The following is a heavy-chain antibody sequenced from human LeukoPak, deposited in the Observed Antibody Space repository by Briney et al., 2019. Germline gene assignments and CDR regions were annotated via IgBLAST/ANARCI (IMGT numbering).Heavy chain of an antibody. CDR3: PRVLTYYDFWSRYHQDEYYFDH. CDR1: GGSFSGYY. V-gene: IGHV4-34*01. D-gene: IGHD3-3*01. Sequence: SMTLSLTCAVNGGSFSGYYWSWIRQPPAKGLEWIGEINHSGSTNYNPSLKSRVTISVDTSKNQFSLKLSSVTAADTAVYYCPRVLTYYDFWSRYHQDEYYFDHWHQGTLVTVSS. J-gene: IGHJ4*02. CDR2: INHSGST.